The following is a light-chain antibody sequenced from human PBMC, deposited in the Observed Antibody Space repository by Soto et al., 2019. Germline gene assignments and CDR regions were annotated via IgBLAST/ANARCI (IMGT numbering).Light chain of an antibody. J-gene: IGLJ1*01. V-gene: IGLV2-23*02. CDR2: EVS. Sequence: QSVLTQPASVSGSPGQSITISCTGTTSDVGGYDLVSWYQQHPGKAPKIMIYEVSKRPSGDSNRFSGSKSGNTASLTISGLQAEDEADYYCCSYAGGSSPYVFGTGTKLTVL. CDR3: CSYAGGSSPYV. CDR1: TSDVGGYDL.